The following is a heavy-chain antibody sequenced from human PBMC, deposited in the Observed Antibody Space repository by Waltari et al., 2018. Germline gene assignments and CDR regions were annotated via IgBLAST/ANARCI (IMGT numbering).Heavy chain of an antibody. V-gene: IGHV4-59*08. CDR3: ARLGRYYYYYYMDV. Sequence: QVQLQESGPGLVKPSETLSLTCPVSGGSISSYYWSWIRQPPGKGLEWIGYIYYSGSTNYNPSLKSRVTISVDTSKNQFSLKLSSVTAADTAVYYCARLGRYYYYYYMDVWGKGTTVTISS. J-gene: IGHJ6*03. CDR1: GGSISSYY. CDR2: IYYSGST.